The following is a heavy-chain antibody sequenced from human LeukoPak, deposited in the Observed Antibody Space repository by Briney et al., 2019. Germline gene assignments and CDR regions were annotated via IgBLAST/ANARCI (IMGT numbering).Heavy chain of an antibody. D-gene: IGHD3-22*01. J-gene: IGHJ5*02. CDR2: FDPEDGET. V-gene: IGHV1-24*01. CDR3: ATESPRRQYYYDPNWFDP. CDR1: GYTLTELS. Sequence: ASVKVSCKVSGYTLTELSMHWVRQAPGRGLEWMGGFDPEDGETIYAQRFQGRVTMTEDTSTDTAYMELSSLRSEDTAVYYCATESPRRQYYYDPNWFDPWGQGTLVTVSS.